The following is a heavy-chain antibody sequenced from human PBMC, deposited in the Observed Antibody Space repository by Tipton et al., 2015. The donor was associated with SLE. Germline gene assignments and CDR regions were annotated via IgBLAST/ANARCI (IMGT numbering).Heavy chain of an antibody. V-gene: IGHV4-61*09. Sequence: TLSLTCTVSGGSISSGSYYWSWIRQPAGKGLEWIGYIYTSGSTNYNPSLKSRVTISVDTSKNQFSLKLSSVTAADTAVYYCARGRYYYYGMDVWGQGTTVTVSS. J-gene: IGHJ6*02. CDR1: GGSISSGSYY. CDR2: IYTSGST. CDR3: ARGRYYYYGMDV.